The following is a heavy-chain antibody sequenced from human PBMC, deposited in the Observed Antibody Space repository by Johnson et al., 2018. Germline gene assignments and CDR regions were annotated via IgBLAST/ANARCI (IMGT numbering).Heavy chain of an antibody. Sequence: EVQLVESGAEVKKPGESLKISCKGSGYSFTSYWIGWVRQMPGKGLEWMGIIYPGDSDTRYSPSFQGQVTISADTSISPAYLQWSSLKASDTAMYYCARLLPGSAVGSKLSHMDVWGQGTTVTVSS. CDR2: IYPGDSDT. CDR1: GYSFTSYW. CDR3: ARLLPGSAVGSKLSHMDV. J-gene: IGHJ6*02. D-gene: IGHD1-26*01. V-gene: IGHV5-51*03.